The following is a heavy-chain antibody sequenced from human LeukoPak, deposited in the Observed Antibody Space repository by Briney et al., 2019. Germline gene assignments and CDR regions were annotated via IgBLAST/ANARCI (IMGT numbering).Heavy chain of an antibody. V-gene: IGHV3-74*01. Sequence: QPGGSLRLSCAASGFTFSSYWMQWVRQAPGKGLVWVSRIKSDGSSTTYADSVKGRFTTSRDNAKNTLYLQMNSLRAEDTAVYYCAREGFSAMVAWGQGTLVTVSS. J-gene: IGHJ5*02. CDR2: IKSDGSST. CDR3: AREGFSAMVA. CDR1: GFTFSSYW. D-gene: IGHD5-18*01.